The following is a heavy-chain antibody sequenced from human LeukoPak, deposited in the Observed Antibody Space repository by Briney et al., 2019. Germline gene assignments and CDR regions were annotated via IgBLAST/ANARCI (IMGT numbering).Heavy chain of an antibody. CDR2: INPNSGGT. CDR1: GYTFTDYY. CDR3: ARAFGYSSSWGYYYYYMDV. D-gene: IGHD6-13*01. V-gene: IGHV1-2*02. J-gene: IGHJ6*03. Sequence: ASVKVSCKASGYTFTDYYMHWVRQAPGQGLEWMGWINPNSGGTNYAQKFQGRVTMTRDTSISAAYMELSRLRSDDTALYYCARAFGYSSSWGYYYYYMDVWGKGTTVTISS.